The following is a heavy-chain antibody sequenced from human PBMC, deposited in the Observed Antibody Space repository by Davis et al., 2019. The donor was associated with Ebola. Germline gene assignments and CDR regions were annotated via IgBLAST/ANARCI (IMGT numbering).Heavy chain of an antibody. CDR2: ISGSGGST. D-gene: IGHD4-17*01. V-gene: IGHV3-23*01. CDR3: AARYGDYAPIDY. J-gene: IGHJ4*02. CDR1: GFTFSSYA. Sequence: GGSLRLSCAASGFTFSSYAMSWVRQAPGKGLEWVSAISGSGGSTYYADSVKGRFTISRDNAKNSLYLQMNSLRAEDTAVYYCAARYGDYAPIDYWGQGTLVTVSS.